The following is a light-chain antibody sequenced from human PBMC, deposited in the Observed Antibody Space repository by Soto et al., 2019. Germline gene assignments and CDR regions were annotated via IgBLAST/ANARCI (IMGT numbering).Light chain of an antibody. V-gene: IGLV2-23*01. CDR2: EGS. CDR1: SSDIGGYNL. Sequence: QSVLTQPASVSGSPGQSITISCTGTSSDIGGYNLVSWYQQYPGKPPKLMIYEGSKRPSGVSSRFSGSKSGSTASLTISGLRTEDEADYYCCSYAGSITYVFGTGTKVTVL. J-gene: IGLJ1*01. CDR3: CSYAGSITYV.